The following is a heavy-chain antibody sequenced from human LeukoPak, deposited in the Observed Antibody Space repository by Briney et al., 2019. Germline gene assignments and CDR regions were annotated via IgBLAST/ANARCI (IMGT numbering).Heavy chain of an antibody. CDR1: GYPFTSYY. V-gene: IGHV1-46*01. J-gene: IGHJ4*02. CDR3: ARDPPYDTSGYYFDY. CDR2: INPRGGSI. D-gene: IGHD3-22*01. Sequence: ASVKVSCKASGYPFTSYYLHWVRQAPGQGREWMGIINPRGGSISYTQKFQGRVTMTRDTSTSTVYMELSSLRSEDTAVYYCARDPPYDTSGYYFDYWGQGTLVTVSS.